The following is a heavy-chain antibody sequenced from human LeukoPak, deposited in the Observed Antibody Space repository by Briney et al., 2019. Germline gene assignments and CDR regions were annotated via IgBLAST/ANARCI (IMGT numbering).Heavy chain of an antibody. CDR2: INHSGST. V-gene: IGHV4-34*01. CDR3: ARGGYDSGDAFDI. Sequence: SETLSLTCTVYGGSFSGYYWSWIRQPPGKGLEWIGEINHSGSTNYNPSLKSRVTISVDTSKNQFSLKLSSVTAADTAVYYCARGGYDSGDAFDIWGQGTMVTVSS. D-gene: IGHD3-22*01. J-gene: IGHJ3*02. CDR1: GGSFSGYY.